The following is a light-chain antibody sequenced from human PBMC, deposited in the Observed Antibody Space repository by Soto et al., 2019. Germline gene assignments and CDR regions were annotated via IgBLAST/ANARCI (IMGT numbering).Light chain of an antibody. CDR2: DAS. CDR3: QQYNSNPDT. V-gene: IGKV1-5*01. CDR1: QSISSW. J-gene: IGKJ4*01. Sequence: DIPMTQSPSTLSASVGDRVTITCRASQSISSWLAWYQQKPGKAPNLLIYDASSLESGVPSRFSGSGSGTEFTLTISSLQPDDFATYYCQQYNSNPDTFGGGTKVESK.